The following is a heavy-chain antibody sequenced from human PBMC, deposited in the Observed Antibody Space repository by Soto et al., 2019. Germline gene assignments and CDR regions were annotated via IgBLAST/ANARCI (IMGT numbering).Heavy chain of an antibody. CDR1: GASISSDNYY. V-gene: IGHV4-39*02. J-gene: IGHJ4*02. CDR3: ASRQNGEYRNSDFFDS. Sequence: ETLSLTCTVSGASISSDNYYWGWIRQPPGKGLEWIGTFYYSGNIYYNPSLRSRVTLSVDTSKNRLSLRLTPVTAADTAIYYCASRQNGEYRNSDFFDSWGQGTLVTVSS. CDR2: FYYSGNI. D-gene: IGHD3-10*01.